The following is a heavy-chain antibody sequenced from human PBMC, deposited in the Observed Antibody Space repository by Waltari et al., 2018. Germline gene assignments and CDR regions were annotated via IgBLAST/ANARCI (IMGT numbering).Heavy chain of an antibody. J-gene: IGHJ4*02. D-gene: IGHD3-22*01. Sequence: EVQLVESGGVVVQPGGSLRLSCAASGFTFDDYTMHWVRQARWKGLEWVSLISWDCGSTYYTDSVKGRFTISRDNSKNSLSLQMNSLRTEDTALYYCAKDGATYDSSGWPDYWGQGTLVTVSS. CDR1: GFTFDDYT. V-gene: IGHV3-43*01. CDR3: AKDGATYDSSGWPDY. CDR2: ISWDCGST.